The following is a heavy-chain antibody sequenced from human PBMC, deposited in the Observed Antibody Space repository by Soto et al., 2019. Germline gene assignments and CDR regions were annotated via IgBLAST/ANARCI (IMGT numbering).Heavy chain of an antibody. CDR3: ARDQYDSSGYYPHYYGMDV. D-gene: IGHD3-22*01. CDR2: IYYSGST. Sequence: TLSLTCTVSGVSISSGGYYWSWIRQHPGKGLEWIGYIYYSGSTYYNPSLKSRVTISVDTSKNQFSLKLSSVTAADTAVYYCARDQYDSSGYYPHYYGMDVWGQGTTVTVSS. J-gene: IGHJ6*02. CDR1: GVSISSGGYY. V-gene: IGHV4-31*03.